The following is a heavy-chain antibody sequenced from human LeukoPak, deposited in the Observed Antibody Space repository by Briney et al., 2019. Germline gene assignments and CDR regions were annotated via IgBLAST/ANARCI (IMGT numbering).Heavy chain of an antibody. V-gene: IGHV4-34*01. D-gene: IGHD4-17*01. CDR2: INHSGST. Sequence: SETLSLTCAVYGGSFSGYYWSWIRQPPGKGLEWTGEINHSGSTNYNPSLKSRVTISVDTSKNQFSLKLSSVTAADTAVYYCAAFDGGLTVTTGPHYWGQGTMVTVSS. J-gene: IGHJ3*01. CDR1: GGSFSGYY. CDR3: AAFDGGLTVTTGPHY.